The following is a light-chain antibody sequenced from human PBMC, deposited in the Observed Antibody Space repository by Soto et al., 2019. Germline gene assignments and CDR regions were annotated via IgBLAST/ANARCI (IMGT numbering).Light chain of an antibody. CDR3: QQLRMYPST. CDR1: QSISTY. J-gene: IGKJ4*01. V-gene: IGKV1-39*01. Sequence: DIQMTQSPSSLSASVGDRVTVTCRASQSISTYLNWYQQRPGKAPNLLIYAASNMQSGVPSRFSGNGSGTDFALTITSLQAEDFATYYCQQLRMYPSTFGGGTKVDIK. CDR2: AAS.